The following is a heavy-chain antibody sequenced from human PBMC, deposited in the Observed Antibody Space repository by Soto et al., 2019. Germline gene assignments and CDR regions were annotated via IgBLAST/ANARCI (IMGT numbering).Heavy chain of an antibody. Sequence: VQLPQWGAGLLKPSETLSLTCAVYGGSFSGYYWSWIRQPPGKGLEWIGEINHSGSTNYNPSLKSRVTISVDTSKNQFSLKLSSVTAADTAVYYCARLSSGGSCYRSWANWFDPWGQGTLVTVSS. CDR3: ARLSSGGSCYRSWANWFDP. CDR2: INHSGST. J-gene: IGHJ5*02. CDR1: GGSFSGYY. V-gene: IGHV4-34*01. D-gene: IGHD2-15*01.